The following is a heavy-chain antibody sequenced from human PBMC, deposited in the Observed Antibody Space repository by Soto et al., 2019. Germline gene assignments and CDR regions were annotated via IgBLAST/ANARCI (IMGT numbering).Heavy chain of an antibody. V-gene: IGHV4-59*08. CDR3: ARRYGGNFDY. Sequence: SETLSLTCSVSGGSISNSYWSWIRQPPGKGLEWIGYMFYSGSSTNYNPSLKSRVTISVDTSKNQFSLKLSSVTAADTAVYYCARRYGGNFDYWGQGTLVTVSS. CDR1: GGSISNSY. CDR2: MFYSGSST. D-gene: IGHD3-16*01. J-gene: IGHJ4*02.